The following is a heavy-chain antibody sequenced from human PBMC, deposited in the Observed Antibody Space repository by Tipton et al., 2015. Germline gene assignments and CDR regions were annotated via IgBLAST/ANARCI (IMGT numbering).Heavy chain of an antibody. Sequence: TLSLTCTVSGGSISTGGYYWGWIRQPPGKGLEWIATIYYSGSTYYNPSLKSRVTISVDTSMDQFSLRLTSVTAADTAVYYCARHGFEDSTFDYWGQGTLVTVSS. D-gene: IGHD3-16*01. V-gene: IGHV4-39*01. CDR1: GGSISTGGYY. J-gene: IGHJ4*02. CDR3: ARHGFEDSTFDY. CDR2: IYYSGST.